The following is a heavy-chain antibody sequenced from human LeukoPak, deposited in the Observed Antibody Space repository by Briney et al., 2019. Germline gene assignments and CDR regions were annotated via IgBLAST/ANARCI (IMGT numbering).Heavy chain of an antibody. CDR1: GFTFSSYE. Sequence: GGSLRLSCAASGFTFSSYEMNWVRQAPGKGLEWVSYISSSGSTIYYADSVKGRFTISRDNAKNSLYLQMNSLRAEDTAVYYCAGDKSLLGANSSSWYVLRAVVGYYYGMDVWGQGTTVTVSS. D-gene: IGHD6-13*01. J-gene: IGHJ6*02. CDR2: ISSSGSTI. CDR3: AGDKSLLGANSSSWYVLRAVVGYYYGMDV. V-gene: IGHV3-48*03.